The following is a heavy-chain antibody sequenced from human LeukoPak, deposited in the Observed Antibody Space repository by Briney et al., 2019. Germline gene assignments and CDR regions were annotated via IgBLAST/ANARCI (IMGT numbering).Heavy chain of an antibody. D-gene: IGHD6-19*01. V-gene: IGHV4-61*01. CDR2: IYYIGST. CDR3: ASMLYSSGWYYFDY. Sequence: PSETLSLTCTVSGGSVSSGSYYWSWIRQPPGKGLEWIGYIYYIGSTNYNPSLKSRVTISVDTSKNQFSLKLSFVTAADTAVYYRASMLYSSGWYYFDYWGQGTLVTVSS. J-gene: IGHJ4*02. CDR1: GGSVSSGSYY.